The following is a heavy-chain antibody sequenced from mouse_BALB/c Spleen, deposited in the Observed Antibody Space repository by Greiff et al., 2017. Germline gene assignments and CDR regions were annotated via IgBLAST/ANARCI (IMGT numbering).Heavy chain of an antibody. D-gene: IGHD2-3*01. CDR3: AREDGYYVHFDY. V-gene: IGHV3-6*02. J-gene: IGHJ2*01. CDR2: ISYDGSN. Sequence: EVQLQQSGPGLVKPSQSLSLTCSVTGYSITSGYYWNWIRQFPGNKLEWMGYISYDGSNNYNPSLKNRISITRDTSKNQFFLKLNSVTTEDTATYYCAREDGYYVHFDYWGQGTTLTVSS. CDR1: GYSITSGYY.